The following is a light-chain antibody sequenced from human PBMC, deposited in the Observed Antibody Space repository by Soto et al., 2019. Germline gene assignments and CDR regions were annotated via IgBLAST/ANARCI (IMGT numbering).Light chain of an antibody. CDR2: GAS. J-gene: IGKJ1*01. Sequence: EIVMTQSPATLSVSPGERATLSCRASQSLISNLAWYQQKPGQAPRLLIYGASTRATGIPARFSASGSGTDFNLTFSSLDSDDFAVQYAQKRSNSPRTVGHGTKVDIK. CDR1: QSLISN. V-gene: IGKV3-15*01. CDR3: QKRSNSPRT.